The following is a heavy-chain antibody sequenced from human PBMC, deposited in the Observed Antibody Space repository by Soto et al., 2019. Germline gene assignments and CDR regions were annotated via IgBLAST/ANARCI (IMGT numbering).Heavy chain of an antibody. D-gene: IGHD5-18*01. V-gene: IGHV3-33*01. CDR1: GFTFSSYG. Sequence: QVQLVESGGGVVQPGRSLRLSCAASGFTFSSYGMHWVRQAPGKGLEWVAVIWYDGSNKYYADSVKGRFTISRDSSKNTLYLQMNSLRAEDTAVYYCARDQHVDTAMAGEYWGQGTLVTVSS. CDR3: ARDQHVDTAMAGEY. J-gene: IGHJ4*02. CDR2: IWYDGSNK.